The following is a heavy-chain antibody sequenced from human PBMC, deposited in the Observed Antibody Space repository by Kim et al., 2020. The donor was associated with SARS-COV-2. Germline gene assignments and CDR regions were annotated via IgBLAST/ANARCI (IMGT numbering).Heavy chain of an antibody. Sequence: SETLSLTCTVSGGSISSSSYYWGWIRQPPGKGLEWIGSIYYSGSTYYNPSLKSRVTISVDTSKNQFSLKLSSVTAADTAVYYCAKQYYDFWSGYYTTWGQGTLVTVSS. J-gene: IGHJ5*02. CDR2: IYYSGST. D-gene: IGHD3-3*01. V-gene: IGHV4-39*01. CDR1: GGSISSSSYY. CDR3: AKQYYDFWSGYYTT.